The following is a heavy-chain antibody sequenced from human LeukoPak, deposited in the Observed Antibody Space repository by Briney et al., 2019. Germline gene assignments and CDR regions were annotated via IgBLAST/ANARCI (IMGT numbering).Heavy chain of an antibody. V-gene: IGHV3-30*02. Sequence: GGSLRLSCAASGFTLSRYGMHWVRQAPGKGLEWVAFIRYDGSKEYYAESVKGRFTISRDNSRNTLYLQMNSLRTEDTAVYYAVRKALCVGDCYSDVPYAFDFWAQGTMVTVSS. J-gene: IGHJ3*01. CDR1: GFTLSRYG. CDR2: IRYDGSKE. CDR3: VRKALCVGDCYSDVPYAFDF. D-gene: IGHD2-21*01.